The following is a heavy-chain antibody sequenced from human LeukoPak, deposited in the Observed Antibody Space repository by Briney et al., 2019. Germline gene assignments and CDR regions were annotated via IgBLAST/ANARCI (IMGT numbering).Heavy chain of an antibody. J-gene: IGHJ4*02. CDR3: VRDRGTYRPIDY. V-gene: IGHV3-21*04. Sequence: GGSLRLSCAASAFSLNAYNMNWVRQAPVKGLEWVSCISYTGTYIYYADSVKGRFTISRDNAQNSLYLQMNSLRAEDTAIYYCVRDRGTYRPIDYWGQGTLVTVSS. CDR1: AFSLNAYN. CDR2: ISYTGTYI. D-gene: IGHD1-26*01.